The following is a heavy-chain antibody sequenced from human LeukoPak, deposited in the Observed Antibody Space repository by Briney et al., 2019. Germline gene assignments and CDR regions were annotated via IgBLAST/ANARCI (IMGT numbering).Heavy chain of an antibody. J-gene: IGHJ4*02. CDR1: GGSISGYY. CDR3: ARGRGL. V-gene: IGHV4-59*01. CDR2: IHDSGST. Sequence: PSETLSLTCTVSGGSISGYYWIWIRQPPGKGLEWIGYIHDSGSTRYSPSLKSRVTVSVDTSKNQFSLKLSSVTAADTAVYYCARGRGLWGQGTLVTVSS. D-gene: IGHD3-10*01.